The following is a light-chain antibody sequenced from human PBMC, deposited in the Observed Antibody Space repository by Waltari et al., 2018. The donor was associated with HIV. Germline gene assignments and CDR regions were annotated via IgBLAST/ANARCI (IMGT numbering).Light chain of an antibody. V-gene: IGKV3-15*01. J-gene: IGKJ2*01. CDR3: QQYNNWPQEHT. CDR1: QSVSRN. Sequence: ELVMTQSPATLTVSPGERATLSSRASQSVSRNLAWYQQKPGQAPRLPIYGASTRAAGIPARFSGSGSGTEFTLTISSLQSEDFAIYYCQQYNNWPQEHTFGQGSKLEIK. CDR2: GAS.